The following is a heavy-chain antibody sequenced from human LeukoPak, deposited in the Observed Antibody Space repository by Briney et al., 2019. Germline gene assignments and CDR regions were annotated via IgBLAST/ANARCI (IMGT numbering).Heavy chain of an antibody. D-gene: IGHD3-22*01. J-gene: IGHJ4*02. CDR1: GYTFTSYG. Sequence: ASVKVSCKASGYTFTSYGISWVRQAPGQGLEWMGWISAYNGNTNYAQKLQGRVTMTTDTSTSTAYMELRSLRSNDMAVYYCARDTGSDYYDSSGYFDYWGQGTLVTVSS. CDR3: ARDTGSDYYDSSGYFDY. V-gene: IGHV1-18*03. CDR2: ISAYNGNT.